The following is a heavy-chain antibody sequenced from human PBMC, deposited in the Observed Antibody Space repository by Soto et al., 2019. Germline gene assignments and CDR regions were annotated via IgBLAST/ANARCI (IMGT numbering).Heavy chain of an antibody. CDR3: ARDYYDSSGYYQSHDY. J-gene: IGHJ4*02. Sequence: PGGSLRLSCAASGFTFSSYSMNWVRQAPGKGLEWVSSISSSSSYIYYADSVKGRFTISRDNAKNSLYLQMNSLRAEDTAVYYCARDYYDSSGYYQSHDYWGQGTLVTVSS. CDR2: ISSSSSYI. V-gene: IGHV3-21*01. CDR1: GFTFSSYS. D-gene: IGHD3-22*01.